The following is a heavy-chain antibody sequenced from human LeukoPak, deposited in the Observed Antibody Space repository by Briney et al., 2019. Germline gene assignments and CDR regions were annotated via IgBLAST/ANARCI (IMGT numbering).Heavy chain of an antibody. CDR1: GFTFSSYG. J-gene: IGHJ4*02. CDR3: AKERVTSMVRGVIGY. V-gene: IGHV3-30*18. D-gene: IGHD3-10*01. Sequence: GGSLRLSCAASGFTFSSYGMHWVRQAPGKGLEWVAVISYDGSNKYYADSVKGRFTISRDNSKNTLYLQMNSLRAEDTAVYYCAKERVTSMVRGVIGYWGQGTLVTVSS. CDR2: ISYDGSNK.